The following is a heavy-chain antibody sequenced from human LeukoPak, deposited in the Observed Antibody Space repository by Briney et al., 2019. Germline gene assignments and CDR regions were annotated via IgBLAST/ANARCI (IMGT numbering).Heavy chain of an antibody. CDR3: ARDASEWELPQDY. CDR1: GYTFTGYY. CDR2: ISAYNGNT. Sequence: ASVKVSCKASGYTFTGYYMHWVRQAPGQGLEWMGWISAYNGNTNYAQKLQGRVTMTTDTSTSTAYMELRSLRSDDTAVYYCARDASEWELPQDYWGQGTLVTVSS. D-gene: IGHD1-26*01. J-gene: IGHJ4*02. V-gene: IGHV1-18*04.